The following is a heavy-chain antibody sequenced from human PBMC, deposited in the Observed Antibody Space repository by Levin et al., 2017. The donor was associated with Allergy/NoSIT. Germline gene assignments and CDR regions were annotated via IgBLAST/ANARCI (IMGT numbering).Heavy chain of an antibody. CDR1: GFTVSSNY. CDR2: FYSGGST. V-gene: IGHV3-66*01. D-gene: IGHD3-3*01. CDR3: ARSPYYDFWSGYHSAHFDY. J-gene: IGHJ4*02. Sequence: QAGGSLRLSCAASGFTVSSNYMSWVRQAPGKGLEWVSVFYSGGSTYYADSVKGRFTISRDSSKNTLYLQMNSLRAEDTAVYYCARSPYYDFWSGYHSAHFDYWGQGTLVTVSS.